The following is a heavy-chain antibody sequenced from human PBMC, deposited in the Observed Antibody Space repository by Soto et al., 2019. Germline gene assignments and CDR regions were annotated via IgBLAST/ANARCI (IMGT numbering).Heavy chain of an antibody. D-gene: IGHD2-15*01. Sequence: QVQLQESGPGLVKPSETLSLTCTVSGDSISSYYWSWIRQPPGKGLEWIGNIYHSGSTNYSPSLKSRDTISVDTSKNQFSLKLTSVTAADTAVYSCARHYCRGVSCYLDYWGQGTLVTVSS. CDR1: GDSISSYY. CDR2: IYHSGST. V-gene: IGHV4-59*08. J-gene: IGHJ4*02. CDR3: ARHYCRGVSCYLDY.